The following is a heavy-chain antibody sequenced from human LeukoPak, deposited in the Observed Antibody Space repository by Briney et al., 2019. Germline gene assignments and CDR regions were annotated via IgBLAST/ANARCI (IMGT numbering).Heavy chain of an antibody. CDR3: ARDRISINALDM. CDR1: GASISGHY. D-gene: IGHD1-14*01. J-gene: IGHJ3*02. V-gene: IGHV4-59*11. CDR2: ISHIGST. Sequence: KPSETLSLTCTVSGASISGHYLTWIRQPPGKGLEWIGYISHIGSTNYNPSLKSRVTISVDTSKNQFSLKLTPVTAADTAVYYCARDRISINALDMWGQGTMVTVSS.